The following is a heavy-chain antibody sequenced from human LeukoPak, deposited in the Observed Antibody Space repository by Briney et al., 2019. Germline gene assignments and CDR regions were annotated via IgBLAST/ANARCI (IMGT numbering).Heavy chain of an antibody. V-gene: IGHV3-21*01. CDR1: GFTFTHYS. Sequence: GGSLRLSCSASGFTFTHYSINWVRQAPGKGLEWLSSISNSSNYIYYADSVKGRFTISRDNAKNSLYLQMNSLRAEDTAVYYCARDAAAEYYYMDVWGKGTTVTISS. CDR2: ISNSSNYI. J-gene: IGHJ6*03. D-gene: IGHD6-13*01. CDR3: ARDAAAEYYYMDV.